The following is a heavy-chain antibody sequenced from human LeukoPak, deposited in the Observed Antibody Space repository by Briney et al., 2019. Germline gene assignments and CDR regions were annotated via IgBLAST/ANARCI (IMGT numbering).Heavy chain of an antibody. CDR1: GFTFSSYG. J-gene: IGHJ4*02. D-gene: IGHD3-10*01. CDR3: AKGQYYYGSGVDY. CDR2: ISYDGSNK. Sequence: GGSLRLSCAASGFTFSSYGMHWVRQAPGKGLEWVAVISYDGSNKYYADSVKGRFTISRDNSKNTLYLQINSLRAEDTAVYYCAKGQYYYGSGVDYWGQGTLVTVSS. V-gene: IGHV3-30*18.